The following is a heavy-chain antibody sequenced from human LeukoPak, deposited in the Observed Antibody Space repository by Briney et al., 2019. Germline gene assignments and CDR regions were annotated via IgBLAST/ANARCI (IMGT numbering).Heavy chain of an antibody. Sequence: SETLSLTCTVSGGSISSYYWSWIRQPPGKGLEWIGYIYTSGSTNYNPSLKSRVTISVDTSKNQFSLKLSSVTAADTAVYYCASNTFCSGYSNFDYWGQGTLVTVSS. CDR2: IYTSGST. J-gene: IGHJ4*02. CDR1: GGSISSYY. D-gene: IGHD3-3*01. V-gene: IGHV4-4*09. CDR3: ASNTFCSGYSNFDY.